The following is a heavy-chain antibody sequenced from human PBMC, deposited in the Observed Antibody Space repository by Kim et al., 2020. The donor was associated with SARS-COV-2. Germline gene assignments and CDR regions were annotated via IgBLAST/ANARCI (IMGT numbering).Heavy chain of an antibody. CDR2: LSNSGVST. CDR3: ARDKAGITLFDS. V-gene: IGHV3-23*01. J-gene: IGHJ4*02. CDR1: GFTFSSYA. Sequence: GGSLGLSCATSGFTFSSYAMGWVRQAPGKGLEWVSSLSNSGVSTYYADSARGRFTISRDNSKDILYLQMNDLRDDDTAVYFCARDKAGITLFDSWGQGIL. D-gene: IGHD6-19*01.